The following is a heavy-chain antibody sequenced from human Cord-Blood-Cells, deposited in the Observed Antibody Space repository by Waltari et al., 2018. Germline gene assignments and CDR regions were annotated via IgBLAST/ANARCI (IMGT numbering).Heavy chain of an antibody. CDR3: ARGGDIVVVPAAIAYFQH. CDR1: GGSFSGYY. Sequence: QVQLQQWGAGLSKPSETLSLTCAVSGGSFSGYYCSWTRQPPGKGLEWIGEINHSGSTNYNPSLKSRVTISVDTSKNQFSLKLSSVTAADTAVYYCARGGDIVVVPAAIAYFQHWGQGTLVTVSS. V-gene: IGHV4-34*01. CDR2: INHSGST. D-gene: IGHD2-2*02. J-gene: IGHJ1*01.